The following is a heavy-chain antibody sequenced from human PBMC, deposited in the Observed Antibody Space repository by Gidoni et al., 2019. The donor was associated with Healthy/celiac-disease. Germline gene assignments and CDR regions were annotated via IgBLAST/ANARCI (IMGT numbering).Heavy chain of an antibody. CDR2: ISWNSGSI. V-gene: IGHV3-9*01. J-gene: IGHJ3*02. CDR1: GFPFDDYA. D-gene: IGHD5-12*01. CDR3: AKDIVATTGQRGAFDI. Sequence: EVQLVESGGGLVQPGRSLRLSCAASGFPFDDYAMHWVRQAPGKGLEWVSGISWNSGSIGYADSVKGRFTISRDNAKNSLYLQMNSLRAEDTALYYCAKDIVATTGQRGAFDIWGQGTMVTVSS.